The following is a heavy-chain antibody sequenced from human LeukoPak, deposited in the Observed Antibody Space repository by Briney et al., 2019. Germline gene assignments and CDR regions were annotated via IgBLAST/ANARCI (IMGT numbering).Heavy chain of an antibody. D-gene: IGHD6-13*01. CDR2: IYHSGST. CDR1: GYSISSGYY. Sequence: SETLSLTCAVSGYSISSGYYWGWIRQPPGKGLEWIGSIYHSGSTYYNPSLKSRITISVDTSKNQFSLKLSSVTAADTAVYYCARTDSSSWYSGSYFDYWGQGTLVTVSS. J-gene: IGHJ4*02. V-gene: IGHV4-38-2*01. CDR3: ARTDSSSWYSGSYFDY.